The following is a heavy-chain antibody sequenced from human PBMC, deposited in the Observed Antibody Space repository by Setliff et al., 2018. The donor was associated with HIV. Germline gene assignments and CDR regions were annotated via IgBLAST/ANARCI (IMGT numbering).Heavy chain of an antibody. D-gene: IGHD3-10*01. Sequence: PGGSLRLSCAASGFTFSYYTMHWIRQTPDNGLEWVAVISYDGNSQYYADSVKGRFTLSRDNFRNTLYLQMNSLRPEDTAVYYCASSGSGSYINWFGPWGQGTLVTVSS. CDR1: GFTFSYYT. J-gene: IGHJ5*02. CDR2: ISYDGNSQ. CDR3: ASSGSGSYINWFGP. V-gene: IGHV3-30*04.